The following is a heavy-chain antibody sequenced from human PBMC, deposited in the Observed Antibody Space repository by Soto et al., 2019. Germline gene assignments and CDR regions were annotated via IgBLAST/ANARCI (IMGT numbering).Heavy chain of an antibody. J-gene: IGHJ4*02. CDR1: GFPFISYA. CDR2: ISYDGSNK. Sequence: VGSLRLSCAASGFPFISYAMHWVRQAPGKGLEWVAVISYDGSNKYYADSVKGRFTISRDNSKNTLYLQMNSLRAEDTAVYYCASIPDYGGFEFDYWGQGTLVTVSS. V-gene: IGHV3-30-3*01. D-gene: IGHD4-17*01. CDR3: ASIPDYGGFEFDY.